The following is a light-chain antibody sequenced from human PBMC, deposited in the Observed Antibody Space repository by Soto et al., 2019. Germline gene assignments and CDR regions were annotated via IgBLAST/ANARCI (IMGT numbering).Light chain of an antibody. Sequence: QSVLTQPPSVSGTPGLRVNISCSGGISNIGKDTVNWYQQLPGTAPKLLIYRNHNRPSGVPDRFSGSKSDTSASLAITGLQAEDEADYYCQSYDSSLSDSYVVFGGGTKVTVL. J-gene: IGLJ2*01. CDR1: ISNIGKDT. V-gene: IGLV1-40*01. CDR3: QSYDSSLSDSYVV. CDR2: RNH.